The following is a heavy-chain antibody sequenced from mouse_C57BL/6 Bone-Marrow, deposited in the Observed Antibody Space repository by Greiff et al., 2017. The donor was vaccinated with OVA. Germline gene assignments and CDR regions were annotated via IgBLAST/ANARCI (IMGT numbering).Heavy chain of an antibody. J-gene: IGHJ2*01. CDR2: ISSGGSYT. V-gene: IGHV5-6*01. D-gene: IGHD4-1*01. Sequence: EVNVVESGGDLVKPGGSLKLSCAASGFTFSSYGMSWVRQTPDKRLEWVATISSGGSYTYYPDSVKGRFTISRDNAKNTLYLQMSSLKSEDTAMYYCARLPWGYWGQGTTLTVSS. CDR3: ARLPWGY. CDR1: GFTFSSYG.